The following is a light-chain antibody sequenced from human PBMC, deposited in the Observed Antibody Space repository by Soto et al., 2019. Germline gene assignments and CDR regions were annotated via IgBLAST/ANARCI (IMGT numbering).Light chain of an antibody. CDR1: SSDIGGYNY. V-gene: IGLV2-8*01. J-gene: IGLJ2*01. Sequence: QSALTQPPSASGSPGQSVTISCTGTSSDIGGYNYVSWYKQHPGKAPKLMIYDVNKRPSGVPDRFSGSKSGNTASLTVSGLQAEDEADYYCSSYAGSNNFVLFGGGTKLTVL. CDR3: SSYAGSNNFVL. CDR2: DVN.